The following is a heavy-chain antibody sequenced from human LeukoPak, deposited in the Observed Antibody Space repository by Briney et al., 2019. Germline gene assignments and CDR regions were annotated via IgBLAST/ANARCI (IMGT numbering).Heavy chain of an antibody. CDR2: IYTSGST. Sequence: SETLSLTCTVSGGSISSYYWSWIRQPAGKGLEWIGRIYTSGSTNYNPSLRSRVTISIDTSKNQFPLKLSSVTAADTAVYYCARSHSVWTSFDYWGQGTLVTVSS. V-gene: IGHV4-4*07. D-gene: IGHD3/OR15-3a*01. CDR1: GGSISSYY. J-gene: IGHJ4*02. CDR3: ARSHSVWTSFDY.